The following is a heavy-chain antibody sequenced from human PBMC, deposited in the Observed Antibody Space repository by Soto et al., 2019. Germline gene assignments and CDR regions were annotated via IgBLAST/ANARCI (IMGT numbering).Heavy chain of an antibody. CDR2: ISSSSSYI. CDR3: ARASSSGSLYYYYGMDV. CDR1: GFTFSSYS. V-gene: IGHV3-21*06. J-gene: IGHJ6*02. D-gene: IGHD3-22*01. Sequence: LRLSCAASGFTFSSYSMNWVRQAPGKGLEWVSSISSSSSYIYYADSMKGRFTISRDNAKNSLYLQMNSLRAEDTAVYYCARASSSGSLYYYYGMDVWGQGTTVTVSS.